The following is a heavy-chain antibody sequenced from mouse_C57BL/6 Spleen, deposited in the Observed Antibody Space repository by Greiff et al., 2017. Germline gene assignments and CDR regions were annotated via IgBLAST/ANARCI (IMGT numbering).Heavy chain of an antibody. Sequence: EVKLVESEGGLVQPGSSMKLSCTASGFTFSDYYMAWVRQVPGKGLEWVANINYDGSSTYYLDSLKSRFIISRDNAKNILYLQMSSLKSEDTATYYCARGGPLDYWGQGTTLTVSS. V-gene: IGHV5-16*01. CDR2: INYDGSST. CDR3: ARGGPLDY. J-gene: IGHJ2*01. CDR1: GFTFSDYY.